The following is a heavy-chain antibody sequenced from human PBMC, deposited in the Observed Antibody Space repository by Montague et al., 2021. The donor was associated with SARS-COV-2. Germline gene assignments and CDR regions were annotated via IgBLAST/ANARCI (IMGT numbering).Heavy chain of an antibody. Sequence: SETLSLTCTVSGGSITNYYWTWIRQSPGRGLEWIGYIYYSATTNYNHSLKSRVTMSIDTSKNQFSLSLSSVTAADSAVYYCARLRRGTYYVSFDPWGQGALVSVSS. D-gene: IGHD1-26*01. CDR2: IYYSATT. CDR3: ARLRRGTYYVSFDP. V-gene: IGHV4-59*12. CDR1: GGSITNYY. J-gene: IGHJ5*02.